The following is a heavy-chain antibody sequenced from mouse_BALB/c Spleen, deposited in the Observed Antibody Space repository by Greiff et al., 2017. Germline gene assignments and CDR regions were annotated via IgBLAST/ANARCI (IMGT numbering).Heavy chain of an antibody. CDR1: GYTFTSYC. CDR2: IYPGNSDT. CDR3: TNRYYYAMDD. J-gene: IGHJ4*01. Sequence: EVKLVESGTVLARPGASVKMSCKASGYTFTSYCMHWVKQRPGQGLEWIGAIYPGNSDTSYNQKFKGKAKLTAVTSTSTAYMELSSLTNEDSAVYYCTNRYYYAMDDWGQGTTVTVSA. V-gene: IGHV1-5*01. D-gene: IGHD2-14*01.